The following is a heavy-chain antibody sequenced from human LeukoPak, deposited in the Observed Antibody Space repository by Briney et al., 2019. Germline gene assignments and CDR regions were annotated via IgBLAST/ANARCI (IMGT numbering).Heavy chain of an antibody. D-gene: IGHD3-3*01. CDR2: TSWNSGSI. J-gene: IGHJ2*01. V-gene: IGHV3-9*01. Sequence: GGSLRLSCAASGFTFDDYAMHWVRQAPGKGLEWVSGTSWNSGSIGYADSVKGRFTISRDNAKNSLYLQMNSLRAEDTALYYCAKRSGSHGTWYFDLWGRGTLVTVSS. CDR1: GFTFDDYA. CDR3: AKRSGSHGTWYFDL.